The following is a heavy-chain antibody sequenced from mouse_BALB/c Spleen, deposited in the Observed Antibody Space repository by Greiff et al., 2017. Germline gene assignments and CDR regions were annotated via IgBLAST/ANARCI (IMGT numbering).Heavy chain of an antibody. CDR3: ARDGEVRRYYYAMDY. V-gene: IGHV5-4*02. CDR1: GFTFSDYY. Sequence: DVMLVESGGGLVKPGGSLKLSCAASGFTFSDYYMYWVRQTPEKRLEWVATISDGGSYTYYPDSVKGRFTISRDNAKNNLYLQMSSLKSEDTAMYYCARDGEVRRYYYAMDYWGQGTSVTVSS. CDR2: ISDGGSYT. D-gene: IGHD2-14*01. J-gene: IGHJ4*01.